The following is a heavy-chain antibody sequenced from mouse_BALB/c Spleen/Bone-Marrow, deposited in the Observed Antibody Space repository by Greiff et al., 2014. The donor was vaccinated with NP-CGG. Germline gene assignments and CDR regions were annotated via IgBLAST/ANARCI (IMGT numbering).Heavy chain of an antibody. CDR2: FNPYNDGT. CDR1: GYTYTSYV. J-gene: IGHJ1*01. D-gene: IGHD2-1*01. CDR3: ARKGKLYYDNPYWCFDV. Sequence: VHVKQSGPELVKPGASVKMSCKASGYTYTSYVMHWVKQKPGQGLEWIGYFNPYNDGTKYNEKFKGKATLTSDKSSSTAYMELSSLTSEDAAVYYCARKGKLYYDNPYWCFDVWGAGTTVTISS. V-gene: IGHV1-14*01.